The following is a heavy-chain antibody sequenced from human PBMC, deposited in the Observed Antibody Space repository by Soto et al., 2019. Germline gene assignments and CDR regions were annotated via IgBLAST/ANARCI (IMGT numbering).Heavy chain of an antibody. V-gene: IGHV1-69*02. CDR2: IIPILGIA. CDR1: GGTFSSYT. Sequence: GASVKVSCKASGGTFSSYTISWVRQAPGQGLEWMGRIIPILGIANYAQKFQGRVTITADKSTSTAYMELSSLRSEDTAVYYCARARLSYGHKELDYWGQGTLVTVSS. D-gene: IGHD5-18*01. CDR3: ARARLSYGHKELDY. J-gene: IGHJ4*02.